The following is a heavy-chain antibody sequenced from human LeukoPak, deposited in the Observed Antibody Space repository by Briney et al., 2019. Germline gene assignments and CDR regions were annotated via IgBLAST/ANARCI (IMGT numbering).Heavy chain of an antibody. Sequence: KTGGSLRLSCAASGFTVSSNYMSWVRQAPGKGLEWVSTISSISHYIYYADSVKGRFTISRDNARNSLYLQMNSLRSEDTAVYYCARDDSSGYSDYWGQGTLVTVSS. CDR1: GFTVSSNY. CDR2: ISSISHYI. D-gene: IGHD3-22*01. J-gene: IGHJ4*02. V-gene: IGHV3-21*01. CDR3: ARDDSSGYSDY.